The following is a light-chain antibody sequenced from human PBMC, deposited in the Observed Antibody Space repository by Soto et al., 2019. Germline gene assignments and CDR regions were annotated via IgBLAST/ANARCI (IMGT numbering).Light chain of an antibody. J-gene: IGKJ5*01. Sequence: EIVLTQSPGTLSLSPGERATLSCRASESVSSKLAWYQHKPGQAPRLLIYGASTRATGIPARFSGSGSGTDFTLTISSLQPEDFATYYCQQSYSTLPITFGQGTRLEIK. CDR3: QQSYSTLPIT. V-gene: IGKV3-15*01. CDR2: GAS. CDR1: ESVSSK.